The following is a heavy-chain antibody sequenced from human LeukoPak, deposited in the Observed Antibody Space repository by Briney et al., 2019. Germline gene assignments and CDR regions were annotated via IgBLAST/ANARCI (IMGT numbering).Heavy chain of an antibody. CDR1: GFTFSNYA. D-gene: IGHD6-13*01. J-gene: IGHJ6*02. CDR2: ISGSGGRT. V-gene: IGHV3-23*01. Sequence: GGSLRLSCAASGFTFSNYAMTWVRQAPGKGLEWVSGISGSGGRTYYADSVKGRFTISRDNSKNTVYLQMSSLRVDDTAVYYCAKAASSSWPSYYYGMDVWGQGTTVTVSS. CDR3: AKAASSSWPSYYYGMDV.